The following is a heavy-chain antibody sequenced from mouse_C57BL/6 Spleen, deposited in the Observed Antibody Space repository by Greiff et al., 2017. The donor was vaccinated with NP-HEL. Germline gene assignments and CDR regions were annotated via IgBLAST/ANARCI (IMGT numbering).Heavy chain of an antibody. V-gene: IGHV1-18*01. CDR3: ARGYYGSSSYYFDY. Sequence: EVQLQQSGPELVKPGASVKIPCKASGYTFTDYNMDWVKQSHGKSLEWIGDINPNNGGTIYNQKFKGKATLTVDKSSSTAYMELRSLTSEDTAVYYCARGYYGSSSYYFDYWGQGTTLTVSS. J-gene: IGHJ2*01. D-gene: IGHD1-1*01. CDR1: GYTFTDYN. CDR2: INPNNGGT.